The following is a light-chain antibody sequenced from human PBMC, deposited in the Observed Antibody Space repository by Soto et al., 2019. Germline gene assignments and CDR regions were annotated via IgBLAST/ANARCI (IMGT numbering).Light chain of an antibody. CDR2: DAS. Sequence: EIALTQSPGTLSLSPGERATFSCRASQSVGSRFLAWYQQKPGQAPRLLIYDASNRATGIPDRFSGSGSGTEFTLTISRLEPEDCGVYYCQQNGRSPTFGPGTKVDIK. J-gene: IGKJ3*01. CDR3: QQNGRSPT. CDR1: QSVGSRF. V-gene: IGKV3-20*01.